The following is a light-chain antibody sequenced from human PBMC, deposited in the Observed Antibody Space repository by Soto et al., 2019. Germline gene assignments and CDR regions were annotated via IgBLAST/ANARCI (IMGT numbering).Light chain of an antibody. CDR3: QQRTNRPTIT. Sequence: EIVLTQSPGTLSLAPGERATLSCRASQSVSSSYLAWYQQKPGQAPRLLIFNTSNRATGIPARFSGSGSGTDFTLTISGLEPQDFAVYYCQQRTNRPTITFGQGTRLEIK. CDR1: QSVSSSY. CDR2: NTS. V-gene: IGKV3D-20*02. J-gene: IGKJ5*01.